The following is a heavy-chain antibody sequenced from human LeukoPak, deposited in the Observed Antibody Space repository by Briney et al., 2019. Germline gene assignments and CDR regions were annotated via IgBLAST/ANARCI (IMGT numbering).Heavy chain of an antibody. V-gene: IGHV3-7*01. CDR2: IKQDGGEE. CDR1: GFAFSSYW. CDR3: ARLGGSSYTY. D-gene: IGHD1-26*01. Sequence: GGSLRLSCVASGFAFSSYWMTWVRQAPGKGLEWVANIKQDGGEEYYVDSVKGRFTIYRDNAKNSLFLQMNSLRVEDTAVYYCARLGGSSYTYWGQGTLVTVSS. J-gene: IGHJ4*02.